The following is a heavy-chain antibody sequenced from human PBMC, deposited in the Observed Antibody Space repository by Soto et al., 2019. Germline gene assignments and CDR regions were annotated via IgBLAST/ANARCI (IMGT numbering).Heavy chain of an antibody. V-gene: IGHV1-18*01. CDR2: ISPYNGKT. J-gene: IGHJ4*02. CDR1: GYTFTSYG. D-gene: IGHD3-22*01. CDR3: ARVNPDHHDSSGLPIFSY. Sequence: QVQLVQSGTEVKRPGASVKVSCKASGYTFTSYGISWVRQAPGQGLEWMGWISPYNGKTNYAQKVQGRVTMTTDTSTSTAYMELRSLTSDDTAVYYCARVNPDHHDSSGLPIFSYWGQGTLVTVSS.